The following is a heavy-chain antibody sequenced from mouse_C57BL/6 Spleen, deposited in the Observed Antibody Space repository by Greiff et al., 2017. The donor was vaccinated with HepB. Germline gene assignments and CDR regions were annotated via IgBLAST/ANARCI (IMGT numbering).Heavy chain of an antibody. CDR1: GYTFTSYW. V-gene: IGHV1-50*01. CDR2: IDPSDSYT. J-gene: IGHJ4*01. D-gene: IGHD2-3*01. Sequence: QVQLKESGAELVKPGASVKLSCKASGYTFTSYWMQWVKQRPGQGLEWIGEIDPSDSYTNYNQKFKGKATLTVDTSSSTAYMQLSSLTSEDSAVYYCARWGDGYYPYAMDYWGQGTSVTVSS. CDR3: ARWGDGYYPYAMDY.